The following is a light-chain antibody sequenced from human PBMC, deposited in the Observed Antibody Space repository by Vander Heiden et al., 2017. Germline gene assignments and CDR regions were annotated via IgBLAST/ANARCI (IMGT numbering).Light chain of an antibody. CDR2: EVS. J-gene: IGLJ3*02. V-gene: IGLV2-23*02. CDR3: CSYAGSSTWM. CDR1: NSDIGGYDH. Sequence: QSALPQPASVSGSPGQSINISCTGTNSDIGGYDHVYWYQQYPNNAPKLIIFEVSERPSGISNRYSGSKSDNTAALTISGLQAEDEADYYCCSYAGSSTWMFGVGTKVTVL.